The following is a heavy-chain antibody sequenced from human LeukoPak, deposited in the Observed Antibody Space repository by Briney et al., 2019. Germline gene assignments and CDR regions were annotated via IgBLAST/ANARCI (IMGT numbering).Heavy chain of an antibody. Sequence: SGPTLVNPTQTLTLTCTFSGFSLSTSGVGVGWIRQPPGKALEWLALIYWNDDKRYSPSLKSRLTISKDTSKNQVVLTMTNMDPVDTATYYCARSYSDYDYFNNWFDPWGQGTLVTVSS. CDR2: IYWNDDK. J-gene: IGHJ5*02. CDR1: GFSLSTSGVG. V-gene: IGHV2-5*01. CDR3: ARSYSDYDYFNNWFDP. D-gene: IGHD5-12*01.